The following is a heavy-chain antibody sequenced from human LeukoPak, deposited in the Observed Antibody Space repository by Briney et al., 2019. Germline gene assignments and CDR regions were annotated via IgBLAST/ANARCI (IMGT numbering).Heavy chain of an antibody. CDR3: ARVKTFGGVIVRRYYFDY. CDR1: GFTFSSYG. CDR2: ISYDGSNK. Sequence: GGSLRLSCAASGFTFSSYGMHWVRQAPGKGLEWVAVISYDGSNKYYADSVKGRFTISRDNSKNTLYLQMNSLRAEDTAVYYCARVKTFGGVIVRRYYFDYWGQGTLVTVSS. J-gene: IGHJ4*02. D-gene: IGHD3-16*02. V-gene: IGHV3-30*03.